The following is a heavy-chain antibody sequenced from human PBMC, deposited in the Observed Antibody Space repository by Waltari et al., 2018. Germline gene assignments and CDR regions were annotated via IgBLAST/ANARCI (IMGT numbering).Heavy chain of an antibody. V-gene: IGHV3-49*04. CDR2: IRSKAYGGTT. D-gene: IGHD3-16*01. J-gene: IGHJ6*02. CDR1: GFTFGDYA. Sequence: EVQLVESGGGLVQPGRSLRLSCTASGFTFGDYAMSWVRQAPGKGLEWVGFIRSKAYGGTTEYAASVKGRFTISRDDSKSIAYLQMNSLKTEDTAVYYCTREGTGLNRGGMDVWGQGTTVTVSS. CDR3: TREGTGLNRGGMDV.